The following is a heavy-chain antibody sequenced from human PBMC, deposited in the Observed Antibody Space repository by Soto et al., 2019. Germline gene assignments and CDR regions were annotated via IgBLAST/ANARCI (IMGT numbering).Heavy chain of an antibody. CDR3: AKERSSGWSLDY. J-gene: IGHJ4*02. D-gene: IGHD6-19*01. V-gene: IGHV3-23*01. Sequence: EVQLLESGGGLVQPGGSLRLSCAASGFTFSTYAMNWVRQAPGKGLEWVSGISGSGDSTYYADSVKGRFTVSRDNSKNTLYLQMNSLRAEDTALFYCAKERSSGWSLDYWGQGTLVTVSS. CDR2: ISGSGDST. CDR1: GFTFSTYA.